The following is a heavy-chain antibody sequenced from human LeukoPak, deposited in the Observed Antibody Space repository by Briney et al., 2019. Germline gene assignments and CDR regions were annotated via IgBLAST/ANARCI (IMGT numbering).Heavy chain of an antibody. CDR1: GGSISSYY. CDR2: IFYSGST. CDR3: AKLKYYFDRSGYRAEYFQQ. D-gene: IGHD3-22*01. J-gene: IGHJ1*01. V-gene: IGHV4-59*01. Sequence: SETLSLTCTVSGGSISSYYWSWIRQPPGKGLEWIGYIFYSGSTNYNPSLKSRVTISVDTSKNQFSLKLSSVTAADTAVYYCAKLKYYFDRSGYRAEYFQQWGQGTLVTASS.